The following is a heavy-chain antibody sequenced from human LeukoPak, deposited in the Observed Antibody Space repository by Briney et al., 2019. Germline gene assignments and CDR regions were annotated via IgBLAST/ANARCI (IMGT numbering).Heavy chain of an antibody. CDR3: ARSVLRYCSGGSCPNWFDP. CDR1: GYTFTSYA. D-gene: IGHD2-15*01. CDR2: INAGNGNT. Sequence: ASVKVSCKASGYTFTSYAMHWVRQAPGQRLEWMGWINAGNGNTKYSQKFQGRVTITRDTSASTAYMELSSLRSEDTAVYYCARSVLRYCSGGSCPNWFDPWGQGTLVTVSS. V-gene: IGHV1-3*01. J-gene: IGHJ5*02.